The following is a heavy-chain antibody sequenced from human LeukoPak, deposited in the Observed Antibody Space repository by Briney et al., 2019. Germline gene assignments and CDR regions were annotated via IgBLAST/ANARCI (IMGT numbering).Heavy chain of an antibody. CDR3: ARGLLFRWFDP. CDR2: INHSGST. D-gene: IGHD3-10*02. Sequence: SETLSLTCAVYGGSFSGYYWSWLRQPPGKGLEWIGEINHSGSTNYNPFLKSRVTISVDTSKNQFSLKLSSVTAADTAVYYCARGLLFRWFDPWGQGTLVTVSS. J-gene: IGHJ5*02. CDR1: GGSFSGYY. V-gene: IGHV4-34*01.